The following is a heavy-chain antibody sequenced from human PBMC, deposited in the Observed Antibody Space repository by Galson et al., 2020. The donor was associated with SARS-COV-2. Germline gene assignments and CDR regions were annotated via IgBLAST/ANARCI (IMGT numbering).Heavy chain of an antibody. V-gene: IGHV5-51*01. D-gene: IGHD4-17*01. CDR3: ARRTYGDYYFDY. CDR2: IYHGDSDT. J-gene: IGHJ4*02. Sequence: GESLKISCKGSGNSFTSYWIGWVRQLPGKGLEWTGIIYHGDSDTRYSPSFQGQVTISADKSINTAYLQWSSLKASDTAMYYCARRTYGDYYFDYWGQGTLVTVSS. CDR1: GNSFTSYW.